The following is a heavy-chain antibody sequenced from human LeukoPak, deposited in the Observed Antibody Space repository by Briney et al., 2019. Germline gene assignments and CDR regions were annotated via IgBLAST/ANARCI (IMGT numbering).Heavy chain of an antibody. D-gene: IGHD3-10*01. CDR2: TYYRSKRYN. CDR1: GDSVSSGGSS. J-gene: IGHJ4*02. Sequence: SQTLSLTCALSGDSVSSGGSSWTWIRQSPSRGFEWLGRTYYRSKRYNDYAVSVKSRIMISPDTSKNQFSLHLNSVTPEDTALYFCARETMAGFVDYWGQGSMVTVSS. V-gene: IGHV6-1*01. CDR3: ARETMAGFVDY.